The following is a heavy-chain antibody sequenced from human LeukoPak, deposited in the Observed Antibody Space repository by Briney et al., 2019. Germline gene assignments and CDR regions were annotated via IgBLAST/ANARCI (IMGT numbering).Heavy chain of an antibody. CDR1: GCSISSSSYY. J-gene: IGHJ5*02. CDR2: IYYSGST. CDR3: ARDHSSGWYSGVNWFDP. Sequence: SETLSLTCTVSGCSISSSSYYWGWIRQPPGKGLDWFGSIYYSGSTYYNPSLKSRVTISVDTSKNQFSLKLSSVTAADTAVYYCARDHSSGWYSGVNWFDPWGQGTLVTVSS. D-gene: IGHD6-19*01. V-gene: IGHV4-39*07.